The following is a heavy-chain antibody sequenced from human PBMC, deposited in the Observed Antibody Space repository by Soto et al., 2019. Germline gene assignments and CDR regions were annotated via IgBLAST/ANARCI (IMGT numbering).Heavy chain of an antibody. D-gene: IGHD1-1*01. V-gene: IGHV4-39*01. CDR1: GASITYSSYY. J-gene: IGHJ4*02. Sequence: SETLSLTCTVSGASITYSSYYWGWVRQPPGKGLEWIAYVYYSGSTYYNPSLKSRVTISLDTSENLFSLSLTSVTAADTAVYYCARMPIVGTTPYYFASWGPRTLVTVSS. CDR2: VYYSGST. CDR3: ARMPIVGTTPYYFAS.